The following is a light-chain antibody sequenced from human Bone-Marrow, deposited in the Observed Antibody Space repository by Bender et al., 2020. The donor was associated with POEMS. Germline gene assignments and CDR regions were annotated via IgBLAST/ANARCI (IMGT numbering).Light chain of an antibody. CDR1: SSDVGGYDR. Sequence: QSALTQPASVSGSPGQSIAISCAGTSSDVGGYDRVSWYQQYPGKAPKLLIYDVTKRPSGISDRFSGSKSGNTASLTISGLQAEDEADYYCSSYSTTNTLVVFGGGTKVTVL. V-gene: IGLV2-14*03. J-gene: IGLJ2*01. CDR2: DVT. CDR3: SSYSTTNTLVV.